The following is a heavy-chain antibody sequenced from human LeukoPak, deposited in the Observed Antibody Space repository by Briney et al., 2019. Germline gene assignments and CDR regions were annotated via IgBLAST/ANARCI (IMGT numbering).Heavy chain of an antibody. D-gene: IGHD3-22*01. V-gene: IGHV4-31*03. CDR2: IYYSGST. CDR1: GGSINSGGYY. CDR3: ARAIYYYDSSGYYPPTFHYYGVHV. J-gene: IGHJ6*04. Sequence: SETLSLTCTVSGGSINSGGYYWSWIRQHPGKGLDWIGYIYYSGSTYYNPSLKSRVTISVDTSKNQFSLKLSSVTAADTAVYYCARAIYYYDSSGYYPPTFHYYGVHVWGKGTTVTVPS.